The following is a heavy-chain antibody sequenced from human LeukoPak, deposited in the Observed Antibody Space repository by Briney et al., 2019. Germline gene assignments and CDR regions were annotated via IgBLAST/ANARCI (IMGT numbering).Heavy chain of an antibody. J-gene: IGHJ5*02. CDR1: GFTFSSYA. Sequence: GGSLRLSCAASGFTFSSYAMSWVRQAPGKGLEWVSAISGSGGSTYYADSVKGRFTISRDNSKNTLYLQMNSLRVDDTALYYCVREGFGTSWDWFDPWGQGTLVTVSS. D-gene: IGHD6-13*01. V-gene: IGHV3-23*01. CDR2: ISGSGGST. CDR3: VREGFGTSWDWFDP.